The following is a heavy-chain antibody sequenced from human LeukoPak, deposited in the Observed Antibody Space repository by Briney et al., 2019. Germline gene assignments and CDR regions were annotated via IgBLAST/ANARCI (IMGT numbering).Heavy chain of an antibody. V-gene: IGHV3-30*18. CDR2: ISYDGSNK. CDR1: GFTFSSYG. D-gene: IGHD3-16*01. J-gene: IGHJ4*02. CDR3: AKEGDDPYFDY. Sequence: GRSLRLSCAASGFTFSSYGMHWVRQAPGKGLEWVAVISYDGSNKYYADSVKGRFTISRDNSKNTLYLQMNSLRAEDTAVYYCAKEGDDPYFDYWGQGTLATVSS.